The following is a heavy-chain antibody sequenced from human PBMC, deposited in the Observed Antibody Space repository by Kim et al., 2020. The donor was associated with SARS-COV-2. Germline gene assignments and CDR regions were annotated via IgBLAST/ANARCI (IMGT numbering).Heavy chain of an antibody. J-gene: IGHJ4*02. CDR2: IDRSNGNI. CDR1: GFTFNNYA. CDR3: VRDDKWAFDY. V-gene: IGHV3-48*02. D-gene: IGHD1-26*01. Sequence: GGSLRLSCAASGFTFNNYAMNWVRQAPGKGLEWVSYIDRSNGNIHYADSVEGRFTISRDNSKNSLSLQMISLRDEDAAVYYCVRDDKWAFDYWGQGTLVSVSS.